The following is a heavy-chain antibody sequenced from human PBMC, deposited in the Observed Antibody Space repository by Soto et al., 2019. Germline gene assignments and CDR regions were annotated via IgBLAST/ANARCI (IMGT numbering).Heavy chain of an antibody. CDR3: AKAIVATSLIPPSYFDY. V-gene: IGHV3-23*01. CDR1: GFTFSSYA. CDR2: ISGSGGST. D-gene: IGHD5-12*01. Sequence: GGSLRLSCAASGFTFSSYAMSWVRQAPGKGLEWVSAISGSGGSTYYADSVKGRFTISRDNSKNTLYLQMNSLRAEDTAVYYCAKAIVATSLIPPSYFDYWGQGTLVTVSS. J-gene: IGHJ4*02.